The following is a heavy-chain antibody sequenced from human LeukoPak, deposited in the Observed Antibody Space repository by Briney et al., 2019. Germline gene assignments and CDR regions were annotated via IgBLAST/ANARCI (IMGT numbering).Heavy chain of an antibody. CDR3: TTAGIPVAGPYFDY. D-gene: IGHD6-19*01. J-gene: IGHJ4*02. CDR2: IKSKTDGGTT. Sequence: GGSLRLSCAASGFTFSNAWMSWVRQGPGKGLEWVGRIKSKTDGGTTDYAAPVKGRFTISRDDSKNTLYLQMNSLKTEDTAVYYCTTAGIPVAGPYFDYWGQGTLVTVSS. CDR1: GFTFSNAW. V-gene: IGHV3-15*01.